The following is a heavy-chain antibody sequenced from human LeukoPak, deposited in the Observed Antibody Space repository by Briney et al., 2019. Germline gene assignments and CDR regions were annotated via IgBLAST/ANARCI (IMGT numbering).Heavy chain of an antibody. V-gene: IGHV3-9*01. CDR3: AKDLMRTNYYGMDV. J-gene: IGHJ6*02. D-gene: IGHD1-7*01. CDR2: ISWNGGTL. Sequence: GRSLRLSCAASGFTFDDHAMHRVRQAPGKGLEWVSGISWNGGTLDYADSVRGRFTISRDNAKNSLYLQMSSLRAEDTALYYCAKDLMRTNYYGMDVWGQGTTVTVSS. CDR1: GFTFDDHA.